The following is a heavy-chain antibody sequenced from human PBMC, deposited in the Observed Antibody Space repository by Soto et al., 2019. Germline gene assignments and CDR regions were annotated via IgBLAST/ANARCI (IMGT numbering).Heavy chain of an antibody. Sequence: GGSLRLSCAASGFTFSTYAMTWVRQAPGKGLEWVSLINGSGGSTYYADSVKGRFTISRDNSKNTLYLQMNSLRAEDTAVYYWAKAPNYDFWSGFSTWLDPGGQETLVTVPS. CDR3: AKAPNYDFWSGFSTWLDP. D-gene: IGHD3-3*01. J-gene: IGHJ5*02. CDR1: GFTFSTYA. CDR2: INGSGGST. V-gene: IGHV3-23*01.